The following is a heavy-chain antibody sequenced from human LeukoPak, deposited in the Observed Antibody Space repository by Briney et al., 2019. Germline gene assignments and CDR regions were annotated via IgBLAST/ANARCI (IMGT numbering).Heavy chain of an antibody. CDR3: AKDIDTYYYDSGGYYPSDY. CDR1: GFTFSSYA. J-gene: IGHJ4*02. Sequence: PGGSLRLSCAASGFTFSSYAMSWVRQAPGKGLEWVSAISGSGGSTYYADSVKGRFTISRDNSKNTLYLQMNSLRAEDTAVYYCAKDIDTYYYDSGGYYPSDYWGQGTLVTVSS. V-gene: IGHV3-23*01. CDR2: ISGSGGST. D-gene: IGHD3-22*01.